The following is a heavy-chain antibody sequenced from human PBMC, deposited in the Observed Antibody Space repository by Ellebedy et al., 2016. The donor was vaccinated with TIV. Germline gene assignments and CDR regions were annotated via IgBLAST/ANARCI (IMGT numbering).Heavy chain of an antibody. CDR2: IYYSGST. Sequence: SETLSLXCTVSGGSINSYYWSWIRQPPGKGLEWIGYIYYSGSTNYNPSLKSRVTISVDTSKNQFSLKMSSVTAADTAVYYCARVPAVWSAYYTSYYYYYMDVWGKGTTVTVSS. CDR1: GGSINSYY. J-gene: IGHJ6*03. V-gene: IGHV4-59*13. CDR3: ARVPAVWSAYYTSYYYYYMDV. D-gene: IGHD3-3*01.